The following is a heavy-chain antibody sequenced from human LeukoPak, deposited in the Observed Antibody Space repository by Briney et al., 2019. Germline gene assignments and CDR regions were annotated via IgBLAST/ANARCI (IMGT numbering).Heavy chain of an antibody. CDR1: GGSISSSSYY. Sequence: SETLSLTCTVSGGSISSSSYYWGWIRQPPGKGLEWIGSIYYSGSTYYNPSLKSRVTISVDTSKNQFSLKLSSVTAADTAVYYCAKVPPGSRGGVVYYFDYWGQGTLVTVSS. CDR3: AKVPPGSRGGVVYYFDY. J-gene: IGHJ4*02. V-gene: IGHV4-39*01. CDR2: IYYSGST. D-gene: IGHD6-13*01.